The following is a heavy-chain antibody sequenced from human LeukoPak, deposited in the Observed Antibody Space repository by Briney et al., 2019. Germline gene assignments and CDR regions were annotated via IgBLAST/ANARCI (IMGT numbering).Heavy chain of an antibody. CDR1: GGSFSGYY. D-gene: IGHD2-21*02. Sequence: PSETLSLTCAVYGGSFSGYYWSWIRQPPGKGLEWIGEINHSGSTNYNPSLKSRVTISVDTSKNLFSLKLSSVTAADTAVYYCARGLRAYCGGDCYGHAFDIWGQGTMVTVSS. CDR3: ARGLRAYCGGDCYGHAFDI. V-gene: IGHV4-34*01. CDR2: INHSGST. J-gene: IGHJ3*02.